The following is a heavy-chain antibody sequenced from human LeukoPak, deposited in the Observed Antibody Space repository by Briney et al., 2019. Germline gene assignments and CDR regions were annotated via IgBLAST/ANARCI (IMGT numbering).Heavy chain of an antibody. CDR2: IIPIFGTA. V-gene: IGHV1-69*05. CDR1: GGTFSSYA. J-gene: IGHJ4*02. Sequence: SVKVSCKASGGTFSSYAISWVRQAPGQGLEWMGGIIPIFGTANYAQKFQGRVTITTDESTSTAYMELNSLRAEDTAVYYCAKDPAMYNWNYGRTFDYWGQGTLVTVSS. CDR3: AKDPAMYNWNYGRTFDY. D-gene: IGHD1-7*01.